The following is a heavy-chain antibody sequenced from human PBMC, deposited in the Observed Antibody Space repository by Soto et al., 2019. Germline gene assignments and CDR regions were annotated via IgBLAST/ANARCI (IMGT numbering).Heavy chain of an antibody. V-gene: IGHV1-45*02. CDR2: ITPFNGNT. J-gene: IGHJ3*02. CDR1: GYTFTYRY. Sequence: VASVKVSCKASGYTFTYRYLHWVRQAPGQALEWMGWITPFNGNTNYAQKFQDRVTITRDRSMSTAYMELSSLRSEDTAMYYCASRSPPTVTTKDAFAIWGQGTMVTVSS. D-gene: IGHD4-17*01. CDR3: ASRSPPTVTTKDAFAI.